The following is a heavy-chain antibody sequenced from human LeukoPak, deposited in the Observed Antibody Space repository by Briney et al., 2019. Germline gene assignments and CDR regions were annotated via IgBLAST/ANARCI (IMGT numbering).Heavy chain of an antibody. CDR3: ARYSSSWYVDAFDI. Sequence: PSETLCLTCAVYGGSFSGYYWSWLRQPPGKGLEWIGEINHSGSTNYNPSLKSRVTISVDTSKNQFSLKLSSVTAADTAVYYCARYSSSWYVDAFDIWGQGTMVTVSS. J-gene: IGHJ3*02. D-gene: IGHD6-13*01. CDR2: INHSGST. CDR1: GGSFSGYY. V-gene: IGHV4-34*01.